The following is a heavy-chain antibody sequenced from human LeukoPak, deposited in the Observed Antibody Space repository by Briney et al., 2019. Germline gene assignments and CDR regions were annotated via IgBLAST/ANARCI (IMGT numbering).Heavy chain of an antibody. CDR2: ISSSGSTI. V-gene: IGHV3-48*03. CDR1: GFTFSSYE. D-gene: IGHD3-22*01. CDR3: ARDSAAYYDSSGYYYFDY. J-gene: IGHJ4*02. Sequence: SGGSLRLSCAASGFTFSSYEMNWVRQAPGKGLEWVSYISSSGSTIYYADSVKGRFTISRDNAKNSLYLQMTSLRAEDTAVYYCARDSAAYYDSSGYYYFDYWGQGTLVTVSS.